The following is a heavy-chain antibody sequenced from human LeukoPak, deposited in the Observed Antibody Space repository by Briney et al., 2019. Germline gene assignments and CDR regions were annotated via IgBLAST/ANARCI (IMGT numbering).Heavy chain of an antibody. CDR1: GFTFSRYW. V-gene: IGHV3-7*05. CDR2: IKEDGSEK. Sequence: PGGSLRLSCAASGFTFSRYWMSWVRQAPGKGLDWVASIKEDGSEKNYVDSLKGRFSISRDNARNSLHLQMNSLRVEDTAEYYCARIGYSGSSFDYWGQGTLVTVSS. D-gene: IGHD6-13*01. CDR3: ARIGYSGSSFDY. J-gene: IGHJ4*02.